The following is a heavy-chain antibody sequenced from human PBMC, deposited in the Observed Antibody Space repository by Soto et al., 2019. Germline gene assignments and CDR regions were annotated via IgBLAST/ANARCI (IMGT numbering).Heavy chain of an antibody. CDR3: ARAAYSGSYQGYFDY. V-gene: IGHV6-1*01. J-gene: IGHJ4*02. D-gene: IGHD1-26*01. Sequence: QVQVQQSGPGLVKPSQSLSLTCGSSGDSVSSNSATWNWIRQSPSRGLEWLGRTYYRSKWYSDYAVSVKSRITINPDTSKNQFSLQLNSVTPEDTAVYYCARAAYSGSYQGYFDYWGQGTLVTVSS. CDR2: TYYRSKWYS. CDR1: GDSVSSNSAT.